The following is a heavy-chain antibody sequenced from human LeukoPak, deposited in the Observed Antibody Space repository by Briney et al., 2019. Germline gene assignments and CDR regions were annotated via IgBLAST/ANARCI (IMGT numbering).Heavy chain of an antibody. CDR3: AKLVYSSGWRDY. CDR2: ISGSGGSI. CDR1: GFTFRSYA. V-gene: IGHV3-23*01. J-gene: IGHJ4*02. D-gene: IGHD6-19*01. Sequence: GGSLRLPCSASGFTFRSYAMSWVRQTPGKGLEWVSSISGSGGSIYYADSVKGRFTISRDNSKNTLYLQMSSLRGEDTPFYYCAKLVYSSGWRDYWGQGTLVTVSS.